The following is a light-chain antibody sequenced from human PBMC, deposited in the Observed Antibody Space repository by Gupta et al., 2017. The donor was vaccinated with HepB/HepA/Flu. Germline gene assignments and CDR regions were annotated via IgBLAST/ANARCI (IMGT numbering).Light chain of an antibody. CDR1: QSVNYNF. Sequence: ELLFTHSPGTLSSSPGESVTLSCRARQSVNYNFLAWYQQKPGQAPRLLISHISRRATGVPDRFSGGGSGTDFTLIISRLEPEDFAVYYCQQYGDSPRTFGQGTKVEVK. J-gene: IGKJ1*01. CDR2: HIS. CDR3: QQYGDSPRT. V-gene: IGKV3-20*01.